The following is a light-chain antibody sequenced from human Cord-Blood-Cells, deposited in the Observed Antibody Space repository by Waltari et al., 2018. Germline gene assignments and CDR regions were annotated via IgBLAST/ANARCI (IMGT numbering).Light chain of an antibody. Sequence: EIVMTQSPATLSVSPGDRSTLSCRASQSVSSNLAWYQQKPGQAPRLLIYGASTRATGIPARFSGSGSGTEFTLTISSLQSADFAVYYCQQYNNWLTFGGGTKVEIK. CDR2: GAS. J-gene: IGKJ4*01. CDR1: QSVSSN. CDR3: QQYNNWLT. V-gene: IGKV3-15*01.